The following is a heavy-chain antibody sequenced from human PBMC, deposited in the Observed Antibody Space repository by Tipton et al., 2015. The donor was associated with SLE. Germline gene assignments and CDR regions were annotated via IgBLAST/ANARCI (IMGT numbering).Heavy chain of an antibody. CDR2: MSYSGST. V-gene: IGHV4-31*03. CDR1: GGSISSDDYY. Sequence: GLVKPSQTLSLTCTVSGGSISSDDYYWTWIRQHPGKGLEWIGHMSYSGSTYHNPSLKSRITISVDTSKNHFSLKLSSVTAADTAVYYCARGGVGGYDYFDHWGQGTLVTVSS. D-gene: IGHD5-12*01. J-gene: IGHJ4*02. CDR3: ARGGVGGYDYFDH.